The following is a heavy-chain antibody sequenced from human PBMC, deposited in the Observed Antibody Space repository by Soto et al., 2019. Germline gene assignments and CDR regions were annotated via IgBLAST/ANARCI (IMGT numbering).Heavy chain of an antibody. CDR1: SGSIRSSNW. V-gene: IGHV4-4*02. Sequence: SETLSLTCAVSSGSIRSSNWWRWGRQPPGKGLEWIGEIYHSGSTNYNPSLKSRVTISVDKSKNQFSLKLSSVTAADTAVYYCASEKARAFDYWGQGTLVTVSS. J-gene: IGHJ4*02. D-gene: IGHD6-6*01. CDR2: IYHSGST. CDR3: ASEKARAFDY.